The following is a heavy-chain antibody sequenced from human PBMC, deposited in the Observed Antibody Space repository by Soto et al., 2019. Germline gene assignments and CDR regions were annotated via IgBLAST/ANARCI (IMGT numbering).Heavy chain of an antibody. CDR2: IYYSGST. V-gene: IGHV4-31*03. CDR1: GGSVTSRTYY. CDR3: ARVSDTYYYFGMDV. Sequence: SETLSLTCTVSGGSVTSRTYYWSWIRQHPGKGLEWIGYIYYSGSTYYNPSLKSRVTISVDTSKNQFSLKLSSVTAADTAMYYCARVSDTYYYFGMDVWGQGTTVTVSS. J-gene: IGHJ6*02.